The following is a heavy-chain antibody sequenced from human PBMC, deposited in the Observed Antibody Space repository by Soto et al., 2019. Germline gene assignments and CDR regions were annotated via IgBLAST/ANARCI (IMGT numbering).Heavy chain of an antibody. Sequence: QVQLVESGGGVVQPGKSLRLSCAVSGFTFSNYGMHWVRQAPGKGLMWVAVIWYDGSNKFYEDSVKGRFTISRDNSKNTLYLQMNTLRAEDTAVYYCATDLHARFDFWGQGTVVTVPS. V-gene: IGHV3-33*01. CDR2: IWYDGSNK. CDR1: GFTFSNYG. CDR3: ATDLHARFDF. J-gene: IGHJ4*02.